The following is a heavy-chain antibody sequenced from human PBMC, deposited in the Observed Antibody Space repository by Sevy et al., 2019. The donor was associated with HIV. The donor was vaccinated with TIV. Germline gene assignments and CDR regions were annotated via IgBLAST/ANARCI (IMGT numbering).Heavy chain of an antibody. CDR1: GGSISSGNYY. CDR3: ARDASEAISSPVWFDP. Sequence: SETLSLTCTVSGGSISSGNYYWHWIRQPPGKGLEWIGYISYTGNTYYNPSLKSPVTISVDTSNNQFSLRLTSVTAADTAVYYCARDASEAISSPVWFDPWGQGTLVSVSS. CDR2: ISYTGNT. V-gene: IGHV4-30-4*01. J-gene: IGHJ5*02. D-gene: IGHD6-6*01.